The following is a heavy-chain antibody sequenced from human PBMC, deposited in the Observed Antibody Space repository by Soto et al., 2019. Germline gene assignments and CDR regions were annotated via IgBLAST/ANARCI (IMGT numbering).Heavy chain of an antibody. V-gene: IGHV3-21*01. CDR1: GFSLSSYS. Sequence: EVQLVESGGGLIKPGGSLRLSCAASGFSLSSYSRNWVRQAPGKGLEWVSSISSSASHINYADSVKGRFTISRDNAKKSLYLQMNSLRAEDTAVYYCARGYTGYCSGGTCYWFDPWGQGTLVTVSS. CDR3: ARGYTGYCSGGTCYWFDP. D-gene: IGHD2-15*01. CDR2: ISSSASHI. J-gene: IGHJ5*02.